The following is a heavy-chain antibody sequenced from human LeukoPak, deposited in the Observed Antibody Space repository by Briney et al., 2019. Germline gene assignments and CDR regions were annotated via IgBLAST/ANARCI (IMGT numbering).Heavy chain of an antibody. CDR1: GFTFSNYA. CDR2: ISASGGST. V-gene: IGHV3-23*01. D-gene: IGHD2-2*02. J-gene: IGHJ5*02. Sequence: GGSLRLSCAASGFTFSNYAMSWVRQAPGKGLEWVSGISASGGSTNHADSVRGRFTLSRDSSRNTLYLQMSSLRVEDTAVYYCATGGYCGSNSCYKVGYHWGRGTLVTVSS. CDR3: ATGGYCGSNSCYKVGYH.